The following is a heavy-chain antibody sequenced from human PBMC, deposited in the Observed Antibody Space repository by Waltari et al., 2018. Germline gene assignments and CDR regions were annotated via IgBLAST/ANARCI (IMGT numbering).Heavy chain of an antibody. Sequence: QLQLQESGPGLVKPSETLSLTCTVSGGSISSSSYYWGWIRQPPGKGLGWIGSIYYSGSTYYNPSLKSRVTISVDTSKNQFSLKLSSVTAADTAVYYCARYCSGGSCQPYYFDYWGQGTLVTVSS. D-gene: IGHD2-15*01. CDR2: IYYSGST. J-gene: IGHJ4*02. CDR3: ARYCSGGSCQPYYFDY. V-gene: IGHV4-39*07. CDR1: GGSISSSSYY.